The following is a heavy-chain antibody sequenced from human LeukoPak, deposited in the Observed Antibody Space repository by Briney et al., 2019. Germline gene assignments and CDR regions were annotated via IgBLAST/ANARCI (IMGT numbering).Heavy chain of an antibody. Sequence: SETLSLTCTISGGSVSSYYWSWIRQPPGKGLEWIGYIYYSGSTYYNPSLKSRVTISVDTSKNQFSLKLSSVTAADTAVYYCARVGLLWFGPRGKDVWGKGTTVTVSS. D-gene: IGHD3-10*01. CDR3: ARVGLLWFGPRGKDV. J-gene: IGHJ6*04. V-gene: IGHV4-59*08. CDR1: GGSVSSYY. CDR2: IYYSGST.